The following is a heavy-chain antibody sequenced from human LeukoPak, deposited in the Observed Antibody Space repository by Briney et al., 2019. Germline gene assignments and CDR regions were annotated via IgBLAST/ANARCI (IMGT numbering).Heavy chain of an antibody. CDR1: GYTFTGYY. CDR2: INPNSGGT. V-gene: IGHV1-2*02. J-gene: IGHJ4*02. D-gene: IGHD3-22*01. CDR3: ARSAVGRYYDSSGYYPLFVY. Sequence: ASVKVSCKASGYTFTGYYMHWVRQAPGQGLEWMGWINPNSGGTHYAQKFQGRVTMTRDTSISTAYMALSRLRSDDTAVYYCARSAVGRYYDSSGYYPLFVYWGQGTLVTVSS.